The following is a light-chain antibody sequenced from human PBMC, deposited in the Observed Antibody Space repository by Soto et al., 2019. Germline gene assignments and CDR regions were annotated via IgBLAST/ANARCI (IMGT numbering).Light chain of an antibody. Sequence: DIVMTQSPATLSVSPGERATLSCRASESVRSNLAWYHQQRGQAPRLVIYDASTRATGVPARISGSGSGTEFTLSIRSLQSEDLGVYYCQQYNHWPPNTFGQGTKLEIK. CDR3: QQYNHWPPNT. J-gene: IGKJ2*01. CDR2: DAS. CDR1: ESVRSN. V-gene: IGKV3-15*01.